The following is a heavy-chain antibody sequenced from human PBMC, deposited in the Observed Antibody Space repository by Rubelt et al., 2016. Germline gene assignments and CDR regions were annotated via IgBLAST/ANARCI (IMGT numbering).Heavy chain of an antibody. J-gene: IGHJ4*02. CDR1: GGSVISNY. Sequence: GGSVISNYWSWIRQPPGKGLEWTGYIYYTGTTNYNPSLTRRVTISVNTSKNQFSLKLTSVTAADTAVYYSARLRGGTDYWGQGTLVTVSS. D-gene: IGHD3-10*01. CDR2: IYYTGTT. CDR3: ARLRGGTDY. V-gene: IGHV4-59*08.